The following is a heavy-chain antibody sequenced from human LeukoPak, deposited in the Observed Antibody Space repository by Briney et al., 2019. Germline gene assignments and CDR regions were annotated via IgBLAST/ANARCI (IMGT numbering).Heavy chain of an antibody. CDR2: IRYDGSNK. CDR1: GFTFSSYG. CDR3: AQSDIGWGLQNAFDI. D-gene: IGHD6-19*01. J-gene: IGHJ3*02. Sequence: GRSLRLSCAASGFTFSSYGMHWVRQAPGKGLEWVTFIRYDGSNKYYADSVKGRFTISRDNSKNTLYLQMNSLRAEDTAVYYCAQSDIGWGLQNAFDIWGQGTMVTVAS. V-gene: IGHV3-30*02.